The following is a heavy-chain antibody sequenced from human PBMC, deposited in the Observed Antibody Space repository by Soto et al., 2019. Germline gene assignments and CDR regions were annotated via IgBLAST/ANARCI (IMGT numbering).Heavy chain of an antibody. J-gene: IGHJ4*02. CDR1: GGSISGHS. D-gene: IGHD5-12*01. CDR2: IYPSGST. V-gene: IGHV4-4*07. CDR3: VRGRSYSVYDF. Sequence: TVSGGSISGHSWIWIRQPAGKGLEWIGHIYPSGSTSYNPSLRSRVTMSLDTSSNQIFLNLTSVTAADTAVFYCVRGRSYSVYDFWGPGTLVTVSS.